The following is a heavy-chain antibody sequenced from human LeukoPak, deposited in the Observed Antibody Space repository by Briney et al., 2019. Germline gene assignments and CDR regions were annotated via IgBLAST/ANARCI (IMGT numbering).Heavy chain of an antibody. D-gene: IGHD6-19*01. Sequence: ASVKVSCKASGYTFTSYDINGVGQATGQGLEWMGWMNPNSGNTGYAQKLQGRVTMTSNTSISTAYMELSSLRSEDTAVYYRARGRDIAVRSYAFDIWGQGTMVTVSS. J-gene: IGHJ3*02. V-gene: IGHV1-8*01. CDR3: ARGRDIAVRSYAFDI. CDR2: MNPNSGNT. CDR1: GYTFTSYD.